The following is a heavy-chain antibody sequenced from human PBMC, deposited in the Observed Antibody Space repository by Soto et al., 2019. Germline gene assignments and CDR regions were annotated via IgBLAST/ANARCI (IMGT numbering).Heavy chain of an antibody. V-gene: IGHV3-23*01. CDR1: GVTFSSYA. CDR2: ISSTVGST. J-gene: IGHJ4*02. Sequence: PGGCVRLSCSASGVTFSSYAMSGVRQAPGKGLEWVSTISSTVGSTYYADSVKGRFTISRDNSRSALYVQMNSLRAEDTAVYYCAKRSPYYFDYWGQGTLVTVSS. CDR3: AKRSPYYFDY.